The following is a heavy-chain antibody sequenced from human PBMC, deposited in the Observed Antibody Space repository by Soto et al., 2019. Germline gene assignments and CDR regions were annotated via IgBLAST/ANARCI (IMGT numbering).Heavy chain of an antibody. J-gene: IGHJ6*02. Sequence: GASVKVSCKASGGTFSSYAISWVRQAPGQGLEWMGGIIPTFGTANYAQKFQGRVTITADKSTSTAYMELSSLRSEDTAVYYCARELQIYDSSNRAHYYYGMDVWGQGTTVTVSS. D-gene: IGHD3-22*01. V-gene: IGHV1-69*06. CDR1: GGTFSSYA. CDR2: IIPTFGTA. CDR3: ARELQIYDSSNRAHYYYGMDV.